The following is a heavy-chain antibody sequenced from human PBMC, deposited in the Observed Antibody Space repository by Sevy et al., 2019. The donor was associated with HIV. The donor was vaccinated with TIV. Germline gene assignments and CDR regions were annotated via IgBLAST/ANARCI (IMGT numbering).Heavy chain of an antibody. V-gene: IGHV3-53*01. CDR2: IYSGGST. CDR3: AITYYYDSSGYYFSY. Sequence: GGSLRLSCAASGFTVSSNYMSWVRQAPGKGLEWVSVIYSGGSTYYADSVKGRFTISRDNSKNTLYLQMNSLRAEDTAVYYCAITYYYDSSGYYFSYWGRGTLVTVSS. D-gene: IGHD3-22*01. CDR1: GFTVSSNY. J-gene: IGHJ4*02.